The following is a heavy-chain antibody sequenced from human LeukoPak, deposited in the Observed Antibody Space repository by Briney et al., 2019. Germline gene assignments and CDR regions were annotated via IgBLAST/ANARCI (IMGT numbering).Heavy chain of an antibody. V-gene: IGHV3-33*08. Sequence: GGSLRLSCVASGFTFSTQGMHWVRQAPGKGLEWVAVIWYDGSNKYYADSVKGRFTISRDNSKNTLYLQMNSLRAEDTAVYYCARDTGRYFDWFVDYWGQGTLVTVSS. CDR2: IWYDGSNK. D-gene: IGHD3-9*01. J-gene: IGHJ4*02. CDR3: ARDTGRYFDWFVDY. CDR1: GFTFSTQG.